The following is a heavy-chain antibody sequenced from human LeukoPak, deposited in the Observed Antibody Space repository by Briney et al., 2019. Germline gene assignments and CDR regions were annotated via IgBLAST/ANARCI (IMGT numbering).Heavy chain of an antibody. V-gene: IGHV1-18*03. CDR1: GYTFTSNG. J-gene: IGHJ3*02. CDR2: ISAYNGNT. CDR3: ARVTFTDDAFDI. D-gene: IGHD1-20*01. Sequence: GASVKVSCKAPGYTFTSNGISWVRQAPRQGLEWMGWISAYNGNTNYAQKLQGRVTMTTDTSTSTAYMELRSLRSDDMAVYYCARVTFTDDAFDIWGQGTMVTVCS.